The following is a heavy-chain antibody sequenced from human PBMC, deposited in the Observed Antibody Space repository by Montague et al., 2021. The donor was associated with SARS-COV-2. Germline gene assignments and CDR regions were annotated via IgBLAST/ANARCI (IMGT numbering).Heavy chain of an antibody. CDR3: AKNRAIFWFGGGRESMDA. CDR2: ISYDGSVK. J-gene: IGHJ6*02. Sequence: SLRLSCAASGFSFSNFGMHWVRQAPGKGLEWLAVISYDGSVKYYADFLRGRFSISKDNSKYTVYLQMNSLRPEDTAVYFCAKNRAIFWFGGGRESMDAWGQGTTVIVS. V-gene: IGHV3-30*18. CDR1: GFSFSNFG. D-gene: IGHD3-10*01.